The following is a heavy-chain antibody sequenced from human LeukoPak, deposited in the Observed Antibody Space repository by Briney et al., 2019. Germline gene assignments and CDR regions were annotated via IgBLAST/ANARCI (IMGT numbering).Heavy chain of an antibody. J-gene: IGHJ6*04. V-gene: IGHV1-18*04. Sequence: ASVKVSCKASGYTFTSYGISWVRQARGQGLEWMGWISAYNGNTNYAQKLQGRVTMTTDTSTSTAYMELRSLRSDDTAVYYCAKERGGGSGGGMDVWGKGTTVTVSS. D-gene: IGHD6-19*01. CDR3: AKERGGGSGGGMDV. CDR1: GYTFTSYG. CDR2: ISAYNGNT.